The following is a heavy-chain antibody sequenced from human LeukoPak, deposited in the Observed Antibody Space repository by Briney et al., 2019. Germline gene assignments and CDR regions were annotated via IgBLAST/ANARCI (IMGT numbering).Heavy chain of an antibody. J-gene: IGHJ4*02. V-gene: IGHV3-72*01. CDR1: GFTFSDHY. CDR2: SRNKARGYTT. D-gene: IGHD2-15*01. Sequence: GGSLRLSCAASGFTFSDHYMDWVRQAPGKGLEWVGRSRNKARGYTTEYAASVKGRFTISRDDSKNSVFLQMNSLKNEDTAVYYCVEAWAAGKHYVGYWGQGTLVTVSS. CDR3: VEAWAAGKHYVGY.